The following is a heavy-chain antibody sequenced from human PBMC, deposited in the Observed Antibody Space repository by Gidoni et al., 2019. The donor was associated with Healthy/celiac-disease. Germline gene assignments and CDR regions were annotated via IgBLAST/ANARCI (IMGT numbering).Heavy chain of an antibody. CDR2: IIPIFGTA. D-gene: IGHD2-2*01. V-gene: IGHV1-69*01. CDR1: GGTFSSYA. Sequence: QVQLVQSGAEVKKPGSSVKVTCKASGGTFSSYAISWVRQAPGQGLEWMGGIIPIFGTANYAQKFQGRVTITADESTSTAYMELSSLRSEDTAVYYCARGNPYCSSTSCYEVYYYYYMDVWGKGTTVTVSS. J-gene: IGHJ6*03. CDR3: ARGNPYCSSTSCYEVYYYYYMDV.